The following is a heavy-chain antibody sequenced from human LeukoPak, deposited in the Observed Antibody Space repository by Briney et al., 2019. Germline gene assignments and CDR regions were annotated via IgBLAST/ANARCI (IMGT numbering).Heavy chain of an antibody. V-gene: IGHV3-23*01. D-gene: IGHD6-19*01. CDR3: AKVGRIAVAGQLDY. CDR1: GFTFSSYA. CDR2: ISGSGGST. J-gene: IGHJ4*02. Sequence: PGGSLRLSCAASGFTFSSYAMSWVRQAPGKVLEWVSAISGSGGSTYYADSVKGRFTISRDNSKNTLYLQMNSLRAEDTAVYYCAKVGRIAVAGQLDYWGQGTLVTVSS.